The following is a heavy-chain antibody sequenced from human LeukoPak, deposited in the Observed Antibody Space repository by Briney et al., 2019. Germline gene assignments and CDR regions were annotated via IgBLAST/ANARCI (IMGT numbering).Heavy chain of an antibody. V-gene: IGHV3-49*04. CDR2: IRSRSIGGAI. J-gene: IGHJ6*03. Sequence: HPGGSLRLSCSTSGFTFPDYALSWVRQAPGKGLEWVSFIRSRSIGGAIEYASSVKGRFTISRDHSKSIAYLQIDSLQTEDTAVYYCTRGRYISGYYYMDVWGKGTTVTVSS. CDR1: GFTFPDYA. CDR3: TRGRYISGYYYMDV. D-gene: IGHD5-18*01.